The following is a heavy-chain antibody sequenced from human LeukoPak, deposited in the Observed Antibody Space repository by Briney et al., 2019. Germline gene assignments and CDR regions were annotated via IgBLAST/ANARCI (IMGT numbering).Heavy chain of an antibody. Sequence: ASVKVSCKASGYTFTSYDINWVRQATGQGLEWMGWMNPNSGNTGYAQKFQGRVTMTRNTSISTAYMELSSLRSEDTAVYYCARGRRSYYYGSGSYQGYWGQGTLVTVSS. V-gene: IGHV1-8*01. CDR1: GYTFTSYD. D-gene: IGHD3-10*01. J-gene: IGHJ4*02. CDR3: ARGRRSYYYGSGSYQGY. CDR2: MNPNSGNT.